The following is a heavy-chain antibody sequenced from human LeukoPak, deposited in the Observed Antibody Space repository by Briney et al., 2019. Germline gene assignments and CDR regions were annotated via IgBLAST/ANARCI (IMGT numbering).Heavy chain of an antibody. J-gene: IGHJ4*02. V-gene: IGHV3-30*03. Sequence: GGSLRLSCAASGFAFSSYGMHWVRQAPGKGLEWVAVISYDGSNKYYADSVKGRFTISRDNSKNTLYLQMNSLRAEDTAVYYCAVHPHGQQLALGYFDYWGQGTLVTVSS. CDR1: GFAFSSYG. D-gene: IGHD6-13*01. CDR3: AVHPHGQQLALGYFDY. CDR2: ISYDGSNK.